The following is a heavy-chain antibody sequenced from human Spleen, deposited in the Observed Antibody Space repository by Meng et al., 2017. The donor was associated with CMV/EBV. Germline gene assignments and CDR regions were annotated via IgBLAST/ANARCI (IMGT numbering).Heavy chain of an antibody. CDR3: ARDGFTIFGVVPKDY. J-gene: IGHJ4*02. CDR2: IGYDGSNK. CDR1: GFNFRTYA. D-gene: IGHD3-3*01. V-gene: IGHV3-30*02. Sequence: GESLKISCAASGFNFRTYAIHWVRQAPGKGLEWVAFIGYDGSNKNYAAYVKGRFTISRDNAKNSLYLQMNSLRAEDTAVYYCARDGFTIFGVVPKDYWGQGTLVTVSS.